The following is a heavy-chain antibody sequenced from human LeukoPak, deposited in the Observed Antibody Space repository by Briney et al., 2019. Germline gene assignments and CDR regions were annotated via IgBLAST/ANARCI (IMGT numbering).Heavy chain of an antibody. Sequence: GESLKISCKGSGYSFTSYWIGWVRQMPGKGLEWMGIIYPGDSDTGYSPSFQGQVTISADKSISTAYLQWSSLKASDTAMYYCASRLISSSSNFDYWGQGTLVTVSS. V-gene: IGHV5-51*01. CDR3: ASRLISSSSNFDY. CDR2: IYPGDSDT. J-gene: IGHJ4*02. D-gene: IGHD6-6*01. CDR1: GYSFTSYW.